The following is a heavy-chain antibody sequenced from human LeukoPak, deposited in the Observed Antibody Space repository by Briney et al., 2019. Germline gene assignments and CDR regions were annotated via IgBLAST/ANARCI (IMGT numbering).Heavy chain of an antibody. V-gene: IGHV1-24*01. D-gene: IGHD2-2*01. J-gene: IGHJ4*02. CDR3: ATDPGLPAARSLDY. CDR1: GYTFTSYY. CDR2: FDPEDGET. Sequence: ASVKVSCKASGYTFTSYYMHWVRQAPGKGLEWMGGFDPEDGETIYAQKFQGRVTMTEDTSTDTAYMELSSLRSEDTAVYYCATDPGLPAARSLDYWGQGTLVTVSS.